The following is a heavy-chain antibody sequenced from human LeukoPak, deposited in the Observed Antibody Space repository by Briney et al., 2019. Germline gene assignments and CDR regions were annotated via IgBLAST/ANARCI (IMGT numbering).Heavy chain of an antibody. V-gene: IGHV4-4*07. J-gene: IGHJ4*02. CDR1: GGSISSYY. D-gene: IGHD7-27*01. CDR3: ARLGKEVTYRAYYFDY. CDR2: IYTSGST. Sequence: SETLSLTCTVSGGSISSYYWSWIRQPAGKGLEWIGRIYTSGSTNYNPSLKSRVTMSLDTSKNQFPLTLTSVTATDTAVYYCARLGKEVTYRAYYFDYWGQGTLVTVSS.